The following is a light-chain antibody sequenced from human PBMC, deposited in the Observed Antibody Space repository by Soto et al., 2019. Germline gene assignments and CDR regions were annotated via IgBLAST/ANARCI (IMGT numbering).Light chain of an antibody. V-gene: IGKV3-20*01. J-gene: IGKJ2*01. CDR3: QQYGSSSYT. Sequence: EIALTQSPGTLSLSPGERATLSCRASQSVSSSYLAWYQQKPGQAPRLLIYGASSRATGIPDRFSGSGSGTDFTLTISRLEPEDVAVYYCQQYGSSSYTFGQGTKLEIK. CDR1: QSVSSSY. CDR2: GAS.